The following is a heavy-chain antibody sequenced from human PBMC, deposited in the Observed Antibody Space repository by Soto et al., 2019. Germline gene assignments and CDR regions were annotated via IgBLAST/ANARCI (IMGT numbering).Heavy chain of an antibody. CDR1: SVSNAW. D-gene: IGHD3-10*01. CDR2: IKSKTDGGTT. J-gene: IGHJ3*02. Sequence: SVSNAWMNWVRQAPGKGLEWVGRIKSKTDGGTTDYAAHVKGRFTISRDDSKNTLYLQMNSLKTEDTAVYYCNTERLPYYYGSGSYPHDAFDIWGQGTMVTVSS. V-gene: IGHV3-15*07. CDR3: NTERLPYYYGSGSYPHDAFDI.